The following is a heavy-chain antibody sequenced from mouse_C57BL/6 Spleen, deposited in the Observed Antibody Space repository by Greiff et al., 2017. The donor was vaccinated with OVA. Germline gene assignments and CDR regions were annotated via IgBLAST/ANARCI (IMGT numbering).Heavy chain of an antibody. CDR2: IHPNSGST. CDR1: GYTFTSYW. Sequence: QVQLQQSGAELVKPGASVKLSCKASGYTFTSYWMHWVKQRPGQGLEWIGMIHPNSGSTNYNEKFKSKATLTVDKSSSTAYMQLSSLTSEDSAVYYCARSGYGSSYNYWGQGTTLTVSS. CDR3: ARSGYGSSYNY. V-gene: IGHV1-64*01. D-gene: IGHD1-1*01. J-gene: IGHJ2*01.